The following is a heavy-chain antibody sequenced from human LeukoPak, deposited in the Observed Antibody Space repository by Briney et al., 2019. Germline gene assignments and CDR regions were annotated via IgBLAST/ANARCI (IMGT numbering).Heavy chain of an antibody. CDR1: GGSISSGSYY. D-gene: IGHD2-2*02. V-gene: IGHV4-61*02. J-gene: IGHJ5*02. Sequence: SETLSLTFTVSGGSISSGSYYWSWIRQPAGKGLEWIGRIYTSGSTNYNPSLKSRVTISVDTSKNQFSLKLSSVTAADTAVYYCAGSGYCSSTSCYTALGYNWFDPWGQGTLVTVSS. CDR2: IYTSGST. CDR3: AGSGYCSSTSCYTALGYNWFDP.